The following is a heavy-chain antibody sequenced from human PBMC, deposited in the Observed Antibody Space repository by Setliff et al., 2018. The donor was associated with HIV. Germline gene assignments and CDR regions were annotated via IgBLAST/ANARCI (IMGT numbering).Heavy chain of an antibody. D-gene: IGHD3-10*01. CDR1: GAPLNGFF. CDR2: VNHSGTA. V-gene: IGHV4-34*01. Sequence: SETLSLTCAVYGAPLNGFFWSWVRQRPKRGLEWIGEVNHSGTAYDNPSLKSRVTISVDPSKNQILLRLSSVTAADTAVYYCARLSGGMVPNYWGQGTLVTVSS. CDR3: ARLSGGMVPNY. J-gene: IGHJ4*02.